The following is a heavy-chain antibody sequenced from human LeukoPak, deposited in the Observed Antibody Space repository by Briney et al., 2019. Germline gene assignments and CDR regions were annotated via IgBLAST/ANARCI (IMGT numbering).Heavy chain of an antibody. Sequence: ASVKVSCKASGYTFTGYYMHWVRQAPGQGLEWIGCINPHSGDTNYAQRFHARVTMTRDTSISTVYMELSRLNSDDTALYYCAREDLVIAATFDIWGHGTEVTVSS. D-gene: IGHD2-21*01. CDR3: AREDLVIAATFDI. V-gene: IGHV1-2*02. CDR1: GYTFTGYY. CDR2: INPHSGDT. J-gene: IGHJ3*02.